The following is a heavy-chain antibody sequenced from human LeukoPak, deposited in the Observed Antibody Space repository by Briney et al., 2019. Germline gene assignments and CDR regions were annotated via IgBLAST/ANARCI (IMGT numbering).Heavy chain of an antibody. Sequence: ASVKVSCKASGYTFTNYGISWVRQAPGQGLEWMGWISSDTGNTNYAQGLQGRVAMTTDTSTSTAYMDLRSLRSDDTAVYYCARRPSGTSWFHMDVWGQGTTVTVSS. D-gene: IGHD1-1*01. CDR2: ISSDTGNT. CDR3: ARRPSGTSWFHMDV. V-gene: IGHV1-18*01. CDR1: GYTFTNYG. J-gene: IGHJ6*02.